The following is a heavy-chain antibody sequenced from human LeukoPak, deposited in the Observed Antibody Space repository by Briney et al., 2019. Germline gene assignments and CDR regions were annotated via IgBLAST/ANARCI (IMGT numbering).Heavy chain of an antibody. CDR1: GFTFSSYA. D-gene: IGHD3-9*01. CDR2: IRDYGSSQ. Sequence: GGSLRLSCAASGFTFSSYAMSWVRQAPGKGLEWVAFIRDYGSSQYYADSVRGRFTISRDNSKNTLYLQVNSLRAEDTAVYYCARAFFDWPTYYFDYWGQGTLVTVSS. J-gene: IGHJ4*02. V-gene: IGHV3-30*02. CDR3: ARAFFDWPTYYFDY.